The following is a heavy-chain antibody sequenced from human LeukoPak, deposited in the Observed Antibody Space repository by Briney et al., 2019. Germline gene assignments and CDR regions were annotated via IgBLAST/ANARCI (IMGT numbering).Heavy chain of an antibody. Sequence: GGSLRLSCAASGFSLTSYEMNWVRQTPGRGLEWVSHFSSGGNAEYYADSVRGRFSMSRDNAKNSLHLEMNSLRAEDTAVYYCARDTVNGPFVISLDYWGQGALVTASS. J-gene: IGHJ4*02. D-gene: IGHD2-8*01. CDR3: ARDTVNGPFVISLDY. V-gene: IGHV3-48*03. CDR1: GFSLTSYE. CDR2: FSSGGNAE.